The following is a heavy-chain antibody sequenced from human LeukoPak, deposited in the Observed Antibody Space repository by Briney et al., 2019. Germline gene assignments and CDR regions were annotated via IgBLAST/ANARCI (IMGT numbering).Heavy chain of an antibody. J-gene: IGHJ4*02. CDR1: GYSFTNFW. CDR2: IHPVDSDT. Sequence: PGESPKIPLNGSGYSFTNFWIGRVRPKPGKGLEWVGNIHPVDSDTTHSPSFQGQVTISADKSITTAYLQWSSLRASDTAMYYWATWGSRHWFDYWGQGTLVTVSS. V-gene: IGHV5-51*01. CDR3: ATWGSRHWFDY. D-gene: IGHD3-16*01.